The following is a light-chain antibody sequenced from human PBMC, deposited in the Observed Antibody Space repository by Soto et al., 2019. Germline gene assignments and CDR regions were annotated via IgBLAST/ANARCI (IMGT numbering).Light chain of an antibody. V-gene: IGKV1-5*03. CDR2: KAS. J-gene: IGKJ1*01. CDR1: QNINTW. Sequence: IQMTQSPSTVSASVGDRVTITCRASQNINTWLAWYQQKPGKAPKLLILKASSLESGVPSRFSGSGSGTEFTLTISSLQPDDLATYYCQQYNNYCWAFGQGTKVDI. CDR3: QQYNNYCWA.